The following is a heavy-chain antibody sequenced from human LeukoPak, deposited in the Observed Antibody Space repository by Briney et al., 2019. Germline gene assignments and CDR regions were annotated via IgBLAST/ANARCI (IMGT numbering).Heavy chain of an antibody. Sequence: ASVKVSCKASGYTFTGFYIHWVRQAPGQGLEWMGWINPNSGGTNYAQKLQGRVTMTTDTSTSTAYMELRSLRSDDTAVYYCARAHYYGSGSYYSGYYYGMDVWGQGTTVTVSS. CDR2: INPNSGGT. D-gene: IGHD3-10*01. CDR3: ARAHYYGSGSYYSGYYYGMDV. V-gene: IGHV1-2*02. J-gene: IGHJ6*02. CDR1: GYTFTGFY.